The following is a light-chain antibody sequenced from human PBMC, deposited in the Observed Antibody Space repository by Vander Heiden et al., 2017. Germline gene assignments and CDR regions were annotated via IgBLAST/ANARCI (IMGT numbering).Light chain of an antibody. CDR3: QQSDSTPST. Sequence: SQMTHSTSSLSASVVGRVTITCLASQSISSYLNWYQQKPGKAPKLLIYVSYRLTSGVQSRFSGSGCGTDFTLTISSLQPEDFASYYCQQSDSTPSTFGQGTQVEIK. CDR1: QSISSY. CDR2: VSY. J-gene: IGKJ1*01. V-gene: IGKV1-39*01.